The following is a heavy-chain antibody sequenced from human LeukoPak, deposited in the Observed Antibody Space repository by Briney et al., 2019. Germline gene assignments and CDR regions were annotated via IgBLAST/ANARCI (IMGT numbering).Heavy chain of an antibody. Sequence: GGSLRLSCAASGFTLSSYGMSWVRQAPGKGLEWVSAISGGGGSTYYADSVKGRFTISRDNSKNTLYLQMNSLRADDTAVYYCAKDRLTVTSFDYWGQGTLVTVSS. CDR1: GFTLSSYG. CDR2: ISGGGGST. J-gene: IGHJ4*02. CDR3: AKDRLTVTSFDY. D-gene: IGHD4-17*01. V-gene: IGHV3-23*01.